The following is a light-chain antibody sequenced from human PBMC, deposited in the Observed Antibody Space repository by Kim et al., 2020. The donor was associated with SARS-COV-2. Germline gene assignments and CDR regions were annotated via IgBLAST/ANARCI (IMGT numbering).Light chain of an antibody. J-gene: IGKJ1*01. CDR3: QQSGSSPRT. CDR2: VAS. V-gene: IGKV3-20*01. Sequence: YHGEAANLSFRASQSVSSCYFSWYQHKPSRAPRLLIYVASSRATGIPDSFSGSGSETDFTLTISRLEPKDFAVYYCQQSGSSPRTFGQGTKVDIK. CDR1: QSVSSCY.